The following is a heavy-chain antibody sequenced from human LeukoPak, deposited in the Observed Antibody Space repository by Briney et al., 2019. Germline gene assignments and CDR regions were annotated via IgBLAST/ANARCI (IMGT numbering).Heavy chain of an antibody. D-gene: IGHD3-9*01. CDR1: GFTVSSNY. Sequence: PGGSLRLSCAASGFTVSSNYMSWVRPAPGEGVEWVSDIYSGGSTYYADSVKGRFTISRDNSKNTLYLQMNSLRAEDTAVYYCVRDWDHFDFDSWGQGTLVTVSS. CDR2: IYSGGST. V-gene: IGHV3-66*01. CDR3: VRDWDHFDFDS. J-gene: IGHJ5*01.